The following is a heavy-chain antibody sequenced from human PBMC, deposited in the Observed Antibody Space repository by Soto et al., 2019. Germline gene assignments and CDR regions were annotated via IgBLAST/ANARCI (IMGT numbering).Heavy chain of an antibody. D-gene: IGHD3-3*01. J-gene: IGHJ6*02. CDR1: GFTFSSYA. Sequence: GSLRLSCVGTGFTFSSYAMHWVRQAPGKGLEWVAVISNDGTNKYYADSVEGRITISRDNSKNTLYLQMHSLRSEDTAVYYCARGTTLAIFDYGMDVWGQGATVTVSS. V-gene: IGHV3-30-3*01. CDR3: ARGTTLAIFDYGMDV. CDR2: ISNDGTNK.